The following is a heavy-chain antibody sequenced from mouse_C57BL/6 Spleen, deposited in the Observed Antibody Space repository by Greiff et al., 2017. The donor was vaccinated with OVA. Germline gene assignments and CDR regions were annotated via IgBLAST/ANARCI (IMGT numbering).Heavy chain of an antibody. J-gene: IGHJ2*01. CDR2: IDPSDSYT. D-gene: IGHD1-1*01. V-gene: IGHV1-69*01. CDR3: ARRATTVVRGLYFDY. Sequence: QVQLQQSGAELVMPGASVKLSCKASGYTFTSYWMHWVKQRTGQGLEWIGEIDPSDSYTNYNQKFKGKSTLTVDKSSSTAYMQLSSLTSEDSAVYYCARRATTVVRGLYFDYWGQGTTLTVSS. CDR1: GYTFTSYW.